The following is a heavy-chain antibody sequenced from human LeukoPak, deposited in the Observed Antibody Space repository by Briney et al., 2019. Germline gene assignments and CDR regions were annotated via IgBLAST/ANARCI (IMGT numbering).Heavy chain of an antibody. Sequence: GGALRLSCAASGFTFSSYAVHGVRQAPGKGLEWGGVISCNGSNKYYADSVKGRFTISRDNSKNTLYLQMNSLRAEDTAVYYCARVPKRIQLWLGTWFDPWGQGTLVTVSS. V-gene: IGHV3-30*04. CDR3: ARVPKRIQLWLGTWFDP. D-gene: IGHD5-18*01. CDR2: ISCNGSNK. J-gene: IGHJ5*02. CDR1: GFTFSSYA.